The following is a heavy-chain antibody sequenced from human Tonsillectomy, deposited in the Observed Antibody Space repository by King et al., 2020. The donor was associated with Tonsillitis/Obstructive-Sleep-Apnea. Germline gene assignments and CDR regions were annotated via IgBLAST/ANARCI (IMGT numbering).Heavy chain of an antibody. D-gene: IGHD1-14*01. CDR2: VTHTGST. Sequence: VQLQQWGAGLLKPSETLSLTCAVSGGSFSDSYWTWVRQSPGKGLEWVGEVTHTGSTNYNPSLMSRVTMSVDTSKNQFSLNLRSVSAADTAVYYCARGHLETFPDYYFYYYMDVWGKGTTVTVSS. J-gene: IGHJ6*03. CDR1: GGSFSDSY. V-gene: IGHV4-34*01. CDR3: ARGHLETFPDYYFYYYMDV.